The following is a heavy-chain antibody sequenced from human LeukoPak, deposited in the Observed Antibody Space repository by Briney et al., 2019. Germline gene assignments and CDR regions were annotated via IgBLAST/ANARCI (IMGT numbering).Heavy chain of an antibody. V-gene: IGHV3-48*03. CDR1: GFNFSSYE. CDR3: AELGITMIGGV. J-gene: IGHJ6*04. D-gene: IGHD3-10*02. Sequence: GVSLRLSCGVSGFNFSSYEMNWVRQAPGKGLEWVSYIGSSGTIIYYADSVRGRFTVSRDNAKNSLYLQMNSLRAEDTAVYYCAELGITMIGGVWGKGTTVTISS. CDR2: IGSSGTII.